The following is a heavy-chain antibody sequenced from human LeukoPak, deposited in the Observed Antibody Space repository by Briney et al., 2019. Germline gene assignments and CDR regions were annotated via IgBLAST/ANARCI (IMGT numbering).Heavy chain of an antibody. CDR1: GGSIKTSSYY. J-gene: IGHJ4*02. V-gene: IGHV4-39*01. CDR2: IYYTGTT. CDR3: VAGWWEFDF. D-gene: IGHD1-26*01. Sequence: SETLSLTCTVSGGSIKTSSYYWGWIRQPPGKGLEWIGRIYYTGTTYYNPSLKSRVSISLDTSKNQFSLKLTSVTAADTAVYFCVAGWWEFDFWGQGTLVTVSS.